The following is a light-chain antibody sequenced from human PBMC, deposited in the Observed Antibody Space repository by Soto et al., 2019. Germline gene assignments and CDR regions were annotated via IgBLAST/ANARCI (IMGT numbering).Light chain of an antibody. Sequence: DIQMTQSPSTVSASVGDRVTITCRASQNINTWLAWYQQQPGKAPKLLIYKASSLQSGVPSRFSGTGSGTEFTLTISSLQPDDFATYYCQQYKSFWTFGQGTKVDIK. CDR3: QQYKSFWT. J-gene: IGKJ1*01. CDR1: QNINTW. CDR2: KAS. V-gene: IGKV1-5*03.